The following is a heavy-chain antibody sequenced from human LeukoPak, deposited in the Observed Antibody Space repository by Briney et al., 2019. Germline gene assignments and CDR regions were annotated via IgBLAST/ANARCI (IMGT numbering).Heavy chain of an antibody. CDR1: GFTFSDYY. Sequence: GGSLRLSCAASGFTFSDYYMSWIRQTPGKGLEWVSYISSSGSTIYYADSVKGRFTISRDNAKNSLYLQMNSLRAEDTAVYYCARSRYYDILTGPETIFLHQYYFDYWGQGTLVTVSS. CDR2: ISSSGSTI. CDR3: ARSRYYDILTGPETIFLHQYYFDY. D-gene: IGHD3-9*01. V-gene: IGHV3-11*01. J-gene: IGHJ4*02.